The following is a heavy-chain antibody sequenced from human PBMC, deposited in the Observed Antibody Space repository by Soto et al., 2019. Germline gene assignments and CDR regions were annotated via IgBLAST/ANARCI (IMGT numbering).Heavy chain of an antibody. CDR1: GFTFGPYW. CDR3: ARPYTVAYSSYWCFDL. D-gene: IGHD3-16*01. Sequence: EVQLVESGGGLVQPGGSLRLSCAASGFTFGPYWMTWVRQAPGKGLEWVAKIKPDGSEKYYVDSVKGRFTISRDNTKTSLYLQMSSLRAEDTAVYYCARPYTVAYSSYWCFDLWGRGTLVTVSS. CDR2: IKPDGSEK. V-gene: IGHV3-7*01. J-gene: IGHJ2*01.